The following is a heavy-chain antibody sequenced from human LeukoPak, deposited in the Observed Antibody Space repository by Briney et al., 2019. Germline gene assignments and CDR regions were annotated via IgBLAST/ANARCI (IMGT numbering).Heavy chain of an antibody. V-gene: IGHV3-33*06. CDR1: GFTFSSHG. D-gene: IGHD2-21*02. CDR2: IWYDASRQ. CDR3: AKASDTATRGTDY. Sequence: GGSLRLSCAASGFTFSSHGMHWVRQVPGKGLEWVAVIWYDASRQNYADSVKGRFTISRDNSKNMLYLQMNSLRAEDTAVYYCAKASDTATRGTDYWGQGTLVTVSS. J-gene: IGHJ4*02.